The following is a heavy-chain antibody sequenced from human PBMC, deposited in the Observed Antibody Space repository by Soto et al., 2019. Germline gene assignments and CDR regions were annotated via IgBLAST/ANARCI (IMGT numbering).Heavy chain of an antibody. D-gene: IGHD3-3*01. V-gene: IGHV3-9*01. CDR2: ISWHSGDI. CDR3: AKDTAAFWSGYAAFDY. Sequence: ESGGGLVQPGRSLRLSCAASGFMFDDYAMHWVRQAPGKGLEWVSGISWHSGDIGYADSVKDRFTISRDNAKNFLYLQMNSLRLEDTAFYYCAKDTAAFWSGYAAFDYWGQGTLVTVSS. CDR1: GFMFDDYA. J-gene: IGHJ4*02.